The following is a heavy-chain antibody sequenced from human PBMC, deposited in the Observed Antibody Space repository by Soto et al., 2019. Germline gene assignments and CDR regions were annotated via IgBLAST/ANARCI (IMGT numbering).Heavy chain of an antibody. J-gene: IGHJ6*02. CDR2: ISTYNGDT. CDR1: GYTFTRSG. D-gene: IGHD5-12*01. Sequence: ASVKVSCKASGYTFTRSGISWVRQAPGQGLEWMGWISTYNGDTNYAQTFQGRVTMTTDTSTSTVHMEVRSLRSDDTAVYYCAREGVAPYYSYGMDVGGQGTPVTVSS. CDR3: AREGVAPYYSYGMDV. V-gene: IGHV1-18*01.